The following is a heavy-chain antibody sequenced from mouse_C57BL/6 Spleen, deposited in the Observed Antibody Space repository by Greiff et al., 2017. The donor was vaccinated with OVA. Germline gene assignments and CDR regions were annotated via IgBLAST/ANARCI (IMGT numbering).Heavy chain of an antibody. D-gene: IGHD3-2*02. J-gene: IGHJ2*01. V-gene: IGHV1-64*01. CDR2: IHPNSGST. Sequence: VQLQQPGAELVKPGASVKLSCKASGYTFTSYWMHWVKQRPGQGLEWIGMIHPNSGSTNYNEKFKSKATLTVDKSSSTAYMQLSSLATEDSAFYYCARESSGDGYWGQGTTLTVSS. CDR1: GYTFTSYW. CDR3: ARESSGDGY.